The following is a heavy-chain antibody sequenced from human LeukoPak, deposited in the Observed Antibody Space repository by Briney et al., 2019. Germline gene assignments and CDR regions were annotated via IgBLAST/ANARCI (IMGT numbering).Heavy chain of an antibody. CDR2: IIPIFGTA. CDR3: ARDSGSYYVDSFDP. Sequence: ASVKVSRKASGGTFSSYAISWVRQAPGQGLEWMGGIIPIFGTANYAQKFQGRVTITTDESTSTAYMELSSLRSEDTAVYYCARDSGSYYVDSFDPWGQGTLVTVSS. CDR1: GGTFSSYA. V-gene: IGHV1-69*05. J-gene: IGHJ5*02. D-gene: IGHD1-26*01.